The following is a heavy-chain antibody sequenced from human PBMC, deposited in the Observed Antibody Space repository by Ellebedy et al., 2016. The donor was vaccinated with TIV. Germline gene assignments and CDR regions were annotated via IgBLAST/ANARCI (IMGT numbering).Heavy chain of an antibody. CDR1: GFTFSSYA. V-gene: IGHV3-23*01. D-gene: IGHD4-23*01. Sequence: GGSLRLXXAASGFTFSSYAMSWVRQAPGKGLEWVSAISGSGGSTYYADSVKGRFTISRDNSKNTLYLQMNSLRAEDTAVYYCARGFYGGRLYYFDYWGQGTLVTVSS. CDR2: ISGSGGST. J-gene: IGHJ4*02. CDR3: ARGFYGGRLYYFDY.